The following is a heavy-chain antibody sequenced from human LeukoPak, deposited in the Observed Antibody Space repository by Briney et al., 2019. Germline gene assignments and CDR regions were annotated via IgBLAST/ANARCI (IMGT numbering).Heavy chain of an antibody. D-gene: IGHD4-17*01. J-gene: IGHJ4*02. CDR1: GFTFSSYS. CDR3: ASLAPRLRHFDY. V-gene: IGHV3-21*01. CDR2: ISSSSSYI. Sequence: GGSLRLSCAASGFTFSSYSMNWVRQAPGKGLEWVSSISSSSSYIYYADSVKGRFTISRDNAKNSLYLQMNSLRAEDTAVYYCASLAPRLRHFDYWGQGTLVTVSS.